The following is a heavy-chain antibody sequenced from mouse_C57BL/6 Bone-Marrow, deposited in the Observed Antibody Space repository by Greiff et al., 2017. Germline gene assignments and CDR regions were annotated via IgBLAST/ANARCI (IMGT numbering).Heavy chain of an antibody. J-gene: IGHJ3*01. CDR2: ISNGGGST. CDR3: ARHDYDYAWFAY. V-gene: IGHV5-12*01. Sequence: EVQVVESGGGLVQPGGSLKLSCAASGFTFSDYYMYWVRQTPEKRLEWVAYISNGGGSTYYPDTVKGRFTISRDNAKNTLYLQMSRLKSEDTAMYYCARHDYDYAWFAYWGQGTLVTVSA. D-gene: IGHD2-4*01. CDR1: GFTFSDYY.